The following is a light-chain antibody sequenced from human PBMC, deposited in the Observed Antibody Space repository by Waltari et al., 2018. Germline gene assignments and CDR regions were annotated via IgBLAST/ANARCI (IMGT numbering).Light chain of an antibody. J-gene: IGKJ1*01. V-gene: IGKV2-28*01. CDR1: QSLLHSNGYNY. Sequence: DIVVTQSPLSLPVTPGEPASISCMSSQSLLHSNGYNYLEWYLQKPGQSPQLLIYLGSNRASGVPDRFSGTGSGTDFTLKINRVQAEDVGVYYCMQSLQALWTFGQGTKVEIK. CDR2: LGS. CDR3: MQSLQALWT.